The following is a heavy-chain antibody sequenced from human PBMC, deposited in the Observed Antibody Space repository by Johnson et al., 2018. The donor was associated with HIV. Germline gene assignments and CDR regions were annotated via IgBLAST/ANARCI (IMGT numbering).Heavy chain of an antibody. V-gene: IGHV3-30*14. Sequence: QVQLVESGGGVVQPGRSLRLSCAASGFTFSSYAMHWVRQAPGKGLEWVAVISYDGSNKYYADSVKGRFTISRDNSKNTLYLQMNSLRAGDTAVYYCAKDERAGQWLVLAFDIWGQGTMVTVSS. J-gene: IGHJ3*02. CDR2: ISYDGSNK. CDR1: GFTFSSYA. CDR3: AKDERAGQWLVLAFDI. D-gene: IGHD6-19*01.